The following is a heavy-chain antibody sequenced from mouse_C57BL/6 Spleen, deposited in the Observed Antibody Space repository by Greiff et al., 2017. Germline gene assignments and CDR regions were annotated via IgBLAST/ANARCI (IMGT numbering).Heavy chain of an antibody. CDR3: KRYYGYDERFDY. V-gene: IGHV1-5*01. Sequence: VQLQQSGTVLARPGASVKMSCKTSGYTFTSYWMHWVKQRPGQGLEWIGAIKPGNSATSYNQKFKGKAKLTVVTSASTAYMELSSLTNEESAIYYWKRYYGYDERFDYWGQETQVKVSA. D-gene: IGHD2-2*01. CDR1: GYTFTSYW. J-gene: IGHJ3*01. CDR2: IKPGNSAT.